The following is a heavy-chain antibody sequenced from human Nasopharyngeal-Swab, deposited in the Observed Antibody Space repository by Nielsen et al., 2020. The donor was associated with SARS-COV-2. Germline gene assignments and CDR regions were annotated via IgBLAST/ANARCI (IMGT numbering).Heavy chain of an antibody. CDR1: GFTFSTYA. D-gene: IGHD6-13*01. J-gene: IGHJ4*02. CDR3: AKDLAPGYSSSLESDY. CDR2: ISGNGGST. Sequence: GESLKISCDASGFTFSTYAMSWVRQAPGKRPEWVSAISGNGGSTYHAESVKGRFTISRDNSKNTLYLEMNSLRVEDTALYYCAKDLAPGYSSSLESDYWGQGTLVTVSS. V-gene: IGHV3-23*01.